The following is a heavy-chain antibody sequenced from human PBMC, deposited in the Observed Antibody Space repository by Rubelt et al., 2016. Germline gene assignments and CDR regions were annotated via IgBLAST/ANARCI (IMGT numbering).Heavy chain of an antibody. CDR2: IYYSGST. CDR3: AGASRSRGQGGFDY. V-gene: IGHV4-59*08. CDR1: GDSISSYY. Sequence: QVQLQESGPGLVKPSETLSLTCTVSGDSISSYYWTWIRQPPGKGLEWIGYIYYSGSTNYNPSLKSRVTISLDTSKNHCSLDWRSVTAAATAVHYCAGASRSRGQGGFDYWGQGTLVTVSS. D-gene: IGHD6-6*01. J-gene: IGHJ4*02.